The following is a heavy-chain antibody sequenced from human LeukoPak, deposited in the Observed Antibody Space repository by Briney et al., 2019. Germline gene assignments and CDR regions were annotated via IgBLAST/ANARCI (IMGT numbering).Heavy chain of an antibody. V-gene: IGHV4-39*07. CDR3: ARALQVLDFRDHQRDAFDF. CDR2: IYYTGNT. D-gene: IGHD1-1*01. Sequence: SETLSLTCTVSGGPISSSYRYYWGWIRQPPGKGLEWIGTIYYTGNTYYNASLKSRVTMSVDTFKNQFSLKLSSVTAADTAVYYCARALQVLDFRDHQRDAFDFWGQGTMVTVSS. CDR1: GGPISSSYRYY. J-gene: IGHJ3*01.